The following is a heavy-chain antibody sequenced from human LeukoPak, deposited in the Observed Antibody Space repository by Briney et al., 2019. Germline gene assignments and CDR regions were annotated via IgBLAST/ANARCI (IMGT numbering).Heavy chain of an antibody. CDR1: GGSISSTSYY. J-gene: IGHJ3*02. CDR3: ARADSRGNKWGSSTAFDI. Sequence: SETLSLTCTVSGGSISSTSYYWGWIRQPPGKGLEWIGTIYYSGSTYCNPSLKSRVTISVDTSKNQFSLKLSSVTAADTAVYHCARADSRGNKWGSSTAFDIWGQGTMVTVSS. CDR2: IYYSGST. D-gene: IGHD3-22*01. V-gene: IGHV4-39*07.